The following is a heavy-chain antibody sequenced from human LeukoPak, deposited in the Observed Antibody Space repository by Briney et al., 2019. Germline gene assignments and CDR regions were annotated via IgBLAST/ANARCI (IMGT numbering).Heavy chain of an antibody. J-gene: IGHJ4*02. CDR1: GGSINSGDYY. D-gene: IGHD6-6*01. Sequence: SETLSLTCTVSGGSINSGDYYWSWIRQPPGKGLEWIGYIYYSGRTYYNPSLKSRVTISVDTSKNQFSLKLSPVTAADTAVYYCARDLYSSSGYWGQGTLVTVSS. CDR3: ARDLYSSSGY. V-gene: IGHV4-30-4*02. CDR2: IYYSGRT.